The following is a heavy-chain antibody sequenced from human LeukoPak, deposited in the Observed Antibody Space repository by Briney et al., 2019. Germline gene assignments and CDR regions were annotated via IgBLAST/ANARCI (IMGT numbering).Heavy chain of an antibody. D-gene: IGHD3-22*01. CDR3: ARVSSGFAINAFDI. J-gene: IGHJ3*02. Sequence: PSGTLSLTCAVSGGSISSGNWWSWVRQPPGKGLEWIGEIYHSGSTNYNPSLKSRVTISVDTSKNQFSLKLSSVTAADTAVYYCARVSSGFAINAFDIWGQGTMVTVSS. CDR1: GGSISSGNW. V-gene: IGHV4-4*02. CDR2: IYHSGST.